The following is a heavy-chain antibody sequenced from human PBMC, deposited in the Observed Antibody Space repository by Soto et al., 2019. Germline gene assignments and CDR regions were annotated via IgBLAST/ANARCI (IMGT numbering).Heavy chain of an antibody. CDR2: IYYSGST. D-gene: IGHD6-13*01. Sequence: SETLSLTCTVSGGSVSSGSCYWSWIRQPPGKGLEWIGYIYYSGSTNYNPSLKSRVTISVDTSKNQFSLKLSSVTAADTAVYYCARGPRIAAAGQVYYYYYGMDVWGQGTTVTVSS. V-gene: IGHV4-61*01. CDR3: ARGPRIAAAGQVYYYYYGMDV. J-gene: IGHJ6*02. CDR1: GGSVSSGSCY.